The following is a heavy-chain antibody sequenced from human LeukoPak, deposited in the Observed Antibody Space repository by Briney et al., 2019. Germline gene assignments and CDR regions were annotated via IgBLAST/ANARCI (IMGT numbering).Heavy chain of an antibody. CDR3: ARDYSSSWSYFEY. D-gene: IGHD6-13*01. CDR2: IKQDGSEK. Sequence: GGSLRLSCAASGFTFSSSWMSWVRQAPGKGLEWVANIKQDGSEKYYVDSVKGRFTISRDNSKNTLYLQMNSLRTEDTAMYYCARDYSSSWSYFEYWGQGTLDTVSS. V-gene: IGHV3-7*01. CDR1: GFTFSSSW. J-gene: IGHJ4*02.